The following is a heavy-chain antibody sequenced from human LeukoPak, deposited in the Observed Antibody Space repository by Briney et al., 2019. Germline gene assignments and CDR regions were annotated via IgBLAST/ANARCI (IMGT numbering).Heavy chain of an antibody. J-gene: IGHJ5*02. D-gene: IGHD3-16*01. CDR3: ARDGGGDFDP. CDR2: ISGTDITI. V-gene: IGHV3-48*02. CDR1: GVTFSPYS. Sequence: GGSLRLSCVASGVTFSPYSMIWVRQAPGKGLEWIAYISGTDITIYYADSVKGRFTVSRDNAKNSLYLQMNSLRDEDTAVYYCARDGGGDFDPWGQGTRVTVSS.